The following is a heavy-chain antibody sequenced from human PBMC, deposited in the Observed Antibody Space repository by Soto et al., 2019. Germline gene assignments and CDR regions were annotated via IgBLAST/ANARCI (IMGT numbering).Heavy chain of an antibody. V-gene: IGHV1-69*06. J-gene: IGHJ3*02. CDR3: ARGVYGSGNYYTGPSAFDI. Sequence: QVQLEQSGAEVKKPGPSVKVSCKASGGTLSDHGVAWLRQAPGQGLEWMGGTIPVFNTAKYAQKFQGRVTVTADKFTNIAYMELSSLSSEDTAFYFCARGVYGSGNYYTGPSAFDIWGQGTMVIVSS. CDR1: GGTLSDHG. D-gene: IGHD3-10*01. CDR2: TIPVFNTA.